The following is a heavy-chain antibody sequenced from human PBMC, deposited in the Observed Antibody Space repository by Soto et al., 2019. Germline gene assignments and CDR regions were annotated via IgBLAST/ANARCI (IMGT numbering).Heavy chain of an antibody. D-gene: IGHD2-21*02. CDR2: ISVYNGNT. CDR3: ARDSSAYCSGDCYYYYGMDV. CDR1: GYTFTSYG. Sequence: QVQLVQSGAEVKKPGASVKVSCKASGYTFTSYGISWVRQAPGQGLEWMGWISVYNGNTNYAQRLQGRVTMTTDTSSSTVYMELRSLRPDDTAVYYCARDSSAYCSGDCYYYYGMDVWGQGTTVTVSS. V-gene: IGHV1-18*01. J-gene: IGHJ6*02.